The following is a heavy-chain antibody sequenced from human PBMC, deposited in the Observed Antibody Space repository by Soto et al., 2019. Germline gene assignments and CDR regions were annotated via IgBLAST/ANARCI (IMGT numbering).Heavy chain of an antibody. CDR2: IYYRGNT. V-gene: IGHV4-59*11. D-gene: IGHD1-26*01. J-gene: IGHJ6*02. CDR3: ARDGREASGIDV. CDR1: GGSISSHY. Sequence: PSETLSLTCTVSGGSISSHYWSWVRQAPGKGLEWIGCIYYRGNTFYNPSLKSRGTISVDTSNNQFSLKLDSVTPADTAVYYCARDGREASGIDVWGQGTAVTVSS.